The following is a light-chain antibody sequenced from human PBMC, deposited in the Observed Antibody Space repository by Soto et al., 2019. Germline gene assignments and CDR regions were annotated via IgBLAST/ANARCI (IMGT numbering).Light chain of an antibody. CDR1: SSDVGGYNY. CDR3: SSYTSSSTYV. J-gene: IGLJ1*01. V-gene: IGLV2-14*01. CDR2: DVC. Sequence: QSALTQPASVSGSPGQSITISCTGTSSDVGGYNYVSWYQQHPGKAPKLMFYDVCNRPSGVSNRFSGSKSGNTASLTISGLQSEDEADYYCSSYTSSSTYVFGTGTKVTVL.